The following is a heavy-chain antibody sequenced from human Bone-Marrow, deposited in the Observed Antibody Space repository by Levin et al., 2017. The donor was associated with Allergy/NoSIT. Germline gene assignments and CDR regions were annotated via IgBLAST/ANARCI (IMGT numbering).Heavy chain of an antibody. CDR1: GASITSSY. V-gene: IGHV4-59*01. CDR3: TRSLGYCDSSTCYGSWFEP. Sequence: SQTLSLTCSVSGASITSSYWSWIRQAPGKGLDWIGYVSYSGGPTYNPSLKSRVTITADKSKNQFSLKLTSVTAADTAVYYCTRSLGYCDSSTCYGSWFEPWGQGTLVSVSS. D-gene: IGHD2/OR15-2a*01. J-gene: IGHJ5*02. CDR2: VSYSGGP.